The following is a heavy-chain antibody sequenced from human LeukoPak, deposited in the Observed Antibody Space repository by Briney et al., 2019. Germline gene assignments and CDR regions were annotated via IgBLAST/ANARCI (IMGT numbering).Heavy chain of an antibody. V-gene: IGHV3-48*01. D-gene: IGHD4-23*01. CDR1: EFAFSTYN. CDR2: ISTSSSTT. Sequence: PGGSLRLSCAASEFAFSTYNMNWVRQAPGKGLEWVSYISTSSSTTYYADSVKGRFTISRDNVENSLYLQMNTLRAEDTAVYYCATLSQGGNSLVFDIWGQGTMVTVSS. J-gene: IGHJ3*02. CDR3: ATLSQGGNSLVFDI.